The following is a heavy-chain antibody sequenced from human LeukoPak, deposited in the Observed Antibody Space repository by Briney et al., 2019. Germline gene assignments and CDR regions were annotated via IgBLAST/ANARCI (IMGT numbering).Heavy chain of an antibody. CDR3: AREPPTPGYWHFDL. CDR2: ISTSDDI. V-gene: IGHV3-13*01. CDR1: GFTFSSHD. J-gene: IGHJ2*01. D-gene: IGHD2-15*01. Sequence: GGSLRLSCVASGFTFSSHDIHWVRQVAGKGLEWLSAISTSDDIHYSDSVKGRFTIYRGDAENSVHLQMSSLTAGDTAVYFCAREPPTPGYWHFDLWGRGTLVTVPS.